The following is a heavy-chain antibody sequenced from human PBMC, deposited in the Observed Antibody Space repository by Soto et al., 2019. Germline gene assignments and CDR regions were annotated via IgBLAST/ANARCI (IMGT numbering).Heavy chain of an antibody. D-gene: IGHD6-19*01. CDR3: TTGISSGWYGGDFDY. CDR1: GFTFSNAW. Sequence: EVQLVESGGGLVKPGGSLRLSCAASGFTFSNAWMSWVRQAPGKGLEWVGRIKSKTDGGTTDYAAPVKGRFTISRDDSKNTLYLQMNSLKTEDTAVYYCTTGISSGWYGGDFDYWGQGTLVTVSS. V-gene: IGHV3-15*01. CDR2: IKSKTDGGTT. J-gene: IGHJ4*02.